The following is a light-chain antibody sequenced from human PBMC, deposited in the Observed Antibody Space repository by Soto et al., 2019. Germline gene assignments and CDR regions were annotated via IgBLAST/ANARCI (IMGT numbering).Light chain of an antibody. Sequence: QSVLTQPASVPGSPGQSISISCTGTSTDVGGYNYVSWYQQHPGKAPKLMIYGVSNRPSGVSNRFSGSKSGNTASLTISGLQAEDEADYYCSSYTTSSTLMVFGGGTKLTVL. V-gene: IGLV2-14*03. J-gene: IGLJ2*01. CDR1: STDVGGYNY. CDR3: SSYTTSSTLMV. CDR2: GVS.